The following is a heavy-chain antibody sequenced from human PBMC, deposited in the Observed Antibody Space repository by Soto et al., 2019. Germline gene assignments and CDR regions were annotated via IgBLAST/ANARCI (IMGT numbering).Heavy chain of an antibody. V-gene: IGHV4-31*03. Sequence: QVQLQESGPGLVKPSQTLSLTCTVSGGSISSGGYYWNWIRQHPGKGLEWIGYIYYIGSTYYNPSLQSGVTISLDTSKNQCSLRLSSVTAADTAVYYCARSVFPWGQGTLVAVSS. J-gene: IGHJ5*02. CDR3: ARSVFP. CDR1: GGSISSGGYY. CDR2: IYYIGST.